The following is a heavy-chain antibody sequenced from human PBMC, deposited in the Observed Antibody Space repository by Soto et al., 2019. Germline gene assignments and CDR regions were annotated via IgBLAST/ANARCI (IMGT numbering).Heavy chain of an antibody. CDR2: ITSDTKTI. V-gene: IGHV3-48*02. D-gene: IGHD6-19*01. CDR3: ARSVEVHFDY. J-gene: IGHJ4*02. CDR1: GFTFSVYS. Sequence: ESGGDLVQRGGSLRLSCVASGFTFSVYSMNWVRQAPGKGLEWFSYITSDTKTIKYADSVKGRFTISRDNAKNSVYLQMNSLRDEDTAVYYCARSVEVHFDYWGQGTVVTVSS.